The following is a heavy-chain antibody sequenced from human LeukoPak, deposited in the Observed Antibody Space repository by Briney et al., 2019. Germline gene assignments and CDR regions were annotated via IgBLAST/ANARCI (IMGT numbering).Heavy chain of an antibody. J-gene: IGHJ6*03. Sequence: ASVKVSCKASGYTFTGYYMHWVRQAPGQGLEWMGWINPNSGGTNYAQKFQGRVTMTRDTSISTAYMELSSLRSEDTAVYYCARVPGTTFSYYYYMDVWGKGTTVTVSS. D-gene: IGHD1-1*01. CDR2: INPNSGGT. CDR1: GYTFTGYY. V-gene: IGHV1-2*02. CDR3: ARVPGTTFSYYYYMDV.